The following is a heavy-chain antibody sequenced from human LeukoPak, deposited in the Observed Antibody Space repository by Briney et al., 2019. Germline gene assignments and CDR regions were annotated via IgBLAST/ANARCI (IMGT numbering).Heavy chain of an antibody. CDR1: GGSISSYY. CDR3: ARLPIVVVPSTSFDI. CDR2: IYYSGST. D-gene: IGHD2-2*01. J-gene: IGHJ3*02. V-gene: IGHV4-59*08. Sequence: SETLSLTCTVSGGSISSYYWSWIRQPPGKGLEWIGYIYYSGSTNYNPSLKSRVIVSVDTSKNHFSLKLSSVTAADTAVYYCARLPIVVVPSTSFDIWGQGTMVTVSS.